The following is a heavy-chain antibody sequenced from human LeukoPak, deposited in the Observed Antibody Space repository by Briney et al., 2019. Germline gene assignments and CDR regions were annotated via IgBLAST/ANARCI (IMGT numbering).Heavy chain of an antibody. D-gene: IGHD3-22*01. Sequence: PGGSPRLSCAASGFTFSSYAMHWVRQAPGKGLEWVAVISYDGSNKYYADSVKGRFTISRDNSKNTLYLQMNSLRAEDTAVYYCARDTNVCDSSGSPIDYWGQGTLVTASS. CDR2: ISYDGSNK. CDR1: GFTFSSYA. J-gene: IGHJ4*02. CDR3: ARDTNVCDSSGSPIDY. V-gene: IGHV3-30-3*01.